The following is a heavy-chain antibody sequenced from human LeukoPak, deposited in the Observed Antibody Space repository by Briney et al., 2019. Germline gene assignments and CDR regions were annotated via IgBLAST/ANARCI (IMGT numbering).Heavy chain of an antibody. CDR1: GFTFSSYE. D-gene: IGHD6-13*01. J-gene: IGHJ4*02. CDR3: ARFLAGTFDY. V-gene: IGHV3-48*03. Sequence: GGSLRLSCAASGFTFSSYEMNWVRQAPGKGLEWVSYVSTGGTTTYYADSVKGRFTISRDNAKNSLFLQMSSLRSEDTAVYYCARFLAGTFDYWAREPWSPSPQ. CDR2: VSTGGTTT.